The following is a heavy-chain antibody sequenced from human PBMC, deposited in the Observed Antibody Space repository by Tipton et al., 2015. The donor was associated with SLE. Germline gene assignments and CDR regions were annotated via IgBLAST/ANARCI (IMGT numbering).Heavy chain of an antibody. J-gene: IGHJ4*02. CDR3: ARHPPRQSSGYAFDY. CDR2: VYDIYST. CDR1: GASISSYY. V-gene: IGHV4-59*08. Sequence: TLSLTCTVSGASISSYYWSWVRQPPGKGLEWIGHVYDIYSTNYNPSLSSRVTISLDASKNQFSLRLNSVTATDTAVYYCARHPPRQSSGYAFDYWGQGTLVAVSS. D-gene: IGHD5-12*01.